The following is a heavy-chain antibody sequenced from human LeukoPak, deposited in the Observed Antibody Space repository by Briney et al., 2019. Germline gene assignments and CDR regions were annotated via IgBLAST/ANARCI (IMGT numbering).Heavy chain of an antibody. J-gene: IGHJ4*02. CDR3: ARGSSSGYYYRLFYFDY. D-gene: IGHD3-22*01. Sequence: GASVKVSCKASGYTFTSYGISWVRQAPGQGLEWMGWISAYNGNTNYAQKLQGRVTMTTDTSTSTAYMELRSLRSDDTAVYYCARGSSSGYYYRLFYFDYGGQGTLVTVSS. V-gene: IGHV1-18*01. CDR1: GYTFTSYG. CDR2: ISAYNGNT.